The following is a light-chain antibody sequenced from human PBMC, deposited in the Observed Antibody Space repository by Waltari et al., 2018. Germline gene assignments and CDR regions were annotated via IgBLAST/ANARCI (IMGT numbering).Light chain of an antibody. Sequence: DIQMTQSPSSLSASVGDRVTITCRASQNIKNYLNWYQQKPGKAPKLLIYAASNLQSGVPSRFSGSGSVTDLTLTISSLQPEDFATYYCQQSYSTLVTFGQGTKLEIK. CDR2: AAS. CDR1: QNIKNY. V-gene: IGKV1-39*01. CDR3: QQSYSTLVT. J-gene: IGKJ2*01.